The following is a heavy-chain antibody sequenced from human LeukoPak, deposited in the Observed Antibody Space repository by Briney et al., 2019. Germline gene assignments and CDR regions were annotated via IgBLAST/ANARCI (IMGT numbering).Heavy chain of an antibody. V-gene: IGHV3-30*04. CDR2: ISYDGSNK. CDR1: GFTFSSYA. J-gene: IGHJ3*02. D-gene: IGHD3-22*01. Sequence: GGSLRLSCAASGFTFSSYAMHWVRQAPGKGLEWVAVISYDGSNKYYADSVKGRFTISRDNSKNTLYLQMNSLRAEDTAVYYCARDPRPTMIVVVNAFDIWGQGTMVTVSS. CDR3: ARDPRPTMIVVVNAFDI.